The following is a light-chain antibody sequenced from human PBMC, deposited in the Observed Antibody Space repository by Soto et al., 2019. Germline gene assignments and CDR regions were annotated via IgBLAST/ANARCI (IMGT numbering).Light chain of an antibody. Sequence: EIVLTQSPGTLSLSPGERATLSCSASQSVSSSYLAWYQQKPGQAHRLLIYGASSRATGIPDRFSGSGSGTDFPRTISRLKHYYVTVYSCQQSGITPTTFGQGTKVEIK. CDR2: GAS. CDR1: QSVSSSY. CDR3: QQSGITPTT. J-gene: IGKJ1*01. V-gene: IGKV3-20*01.